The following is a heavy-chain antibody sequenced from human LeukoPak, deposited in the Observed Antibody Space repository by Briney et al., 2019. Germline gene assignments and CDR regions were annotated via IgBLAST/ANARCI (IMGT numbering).Heavy chain of an antibody. CDR2: INHSGST. CDR1: GGSFSGYY. CDR3: ARLGVRGENY. V-gene: IGHV4-34*01. J-gene: IGHJ4*02. Sequence: SETLSLTCAVYGGSFSGYYWSWIRQPPGKGLEWIGEINHSGSTNYNPSLESRVTISVDTSKNQFSLKLSSVTAADTAVYYCARLGVRGENYWGQGTLVTVSS. D-gene: IGHD3-10*01.